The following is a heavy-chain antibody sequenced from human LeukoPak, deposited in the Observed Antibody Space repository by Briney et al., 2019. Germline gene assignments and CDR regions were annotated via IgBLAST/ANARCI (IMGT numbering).Heavy chain of an antibody. D-gene: IGHD4-23*01. CDR2: IYYSGST. J-gene: IGHJ4*02. CDR1: GGSISSSSYY. CDR3: ARRRYGFPYGGNSRGYSDY. Sequence: SETLSLTCTVSGGSISSSSYYWGWIRQPPGKGLEWIGYIYYSGSTNYNPSLKGRVTISVDTSKNQFSLKLSSVTAADTAVYYCARRRYGFPYGGNSRGYSDYWGQGTLVTVSS. V-gene: IGHV4-61*05.